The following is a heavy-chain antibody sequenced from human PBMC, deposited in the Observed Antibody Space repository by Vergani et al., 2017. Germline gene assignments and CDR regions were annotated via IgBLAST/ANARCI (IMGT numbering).Heavy chain of an antibody. Sequence: QVQLRESGPGLVKPSDTLSLNCSVSDYSMMNDTYWGWIRPSPGKSLEWLGSVYHSGRTYYSLSLKTRLTVSVDTSKSQFSLKLTSLTAADTAVYYCVKHGPWPYNFDSWGQGTRVTVSS. CDR3: VKHGPWPYNFDS. J-gene: IGHJ4*02. V-gene: IGHV4-38-2*01. CDR2: VYHSGRT. CDR1: DYSMMNDTY. D-gene: IGHD4-11*01.